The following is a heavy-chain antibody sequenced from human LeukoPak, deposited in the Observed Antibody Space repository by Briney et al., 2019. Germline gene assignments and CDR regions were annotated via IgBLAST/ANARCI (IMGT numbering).Heavy chain of an antibody. D-gene: IGHD6-19*01. V-gene: IGHV3-74*01. CDR1: GFTFSNYW. J-gene: IGHJ4*02. CDR2: IHSDGSTT. Sequence: PGGSLRLSCAASGFTFSNYWMHWVRQAPGKGLVWVSRIHSDGSTTIYADSVKGRFTISRDNAKNTLYLQMDRLRAEDTAVYYCARATTPALVVAGNYWGQGTLVTVSS. CDR3: ARATTPALVVAGNY.